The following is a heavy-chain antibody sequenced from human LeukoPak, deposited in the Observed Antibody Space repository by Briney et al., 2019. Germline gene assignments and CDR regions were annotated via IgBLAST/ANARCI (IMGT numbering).Heavy chain of an antibody. J-gene: IGHJ4*02. V-gene: IGHV4-30-2*01. CDR1: GGSISSGGYS. D-gene: IGHD3-22*01. CDR3: ARVVSNYYFDY. Sequence: SETLSLTCAVSGGSISSGGYSWSWIRQPPGKGLEWIGYIYHSGSTYYNPSLKSRVTISVDRSKNHFSLKLSSVTAADTAVYYCARVVSNYYFDYWGQGTLVTVSS. CDR2: IYHSGST.